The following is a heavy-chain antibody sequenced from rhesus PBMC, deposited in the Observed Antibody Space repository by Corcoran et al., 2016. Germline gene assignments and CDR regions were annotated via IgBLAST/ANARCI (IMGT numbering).Heavy chain of an antibody. Sequence: QVQLQESGPGLVKPSETLSLTCAVSGGSVSSSNWWSWIRQPPGQGLEWIGYISGSSGSTYDNPSLKSRVTMSTDTSKNQFSLKLSSVTAADTAVYYCARVGRWLALDYWGQGVLVTVSS. CDR2: ISGSSGST. V-gene: IGHV4-65*01. CDR3: ARVGRWLALDY. CDR1: GGSVSSSNW. J-gene: IGHJ4*01. D-gene: IGHD6-37*01.